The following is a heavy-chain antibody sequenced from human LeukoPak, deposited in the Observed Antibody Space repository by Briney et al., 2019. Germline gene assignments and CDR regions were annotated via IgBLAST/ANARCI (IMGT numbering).Heavy chain of an antibody. CDR1: GFTVSSNY. CDR3: ARAWFDP. J-gene: IGHJ5*02. V-gene: IGHV4-34*01. CDR2: INHSGST. Sequence: GSLRLSCAASGFTVSSNYMSWIRQPPGKGLEWIGEINHSGSTNYNPSLKSRVTISVDTSKNQFSLKLSSVTAADTAVYYCARAWFDPWGQGTLVTVSS.